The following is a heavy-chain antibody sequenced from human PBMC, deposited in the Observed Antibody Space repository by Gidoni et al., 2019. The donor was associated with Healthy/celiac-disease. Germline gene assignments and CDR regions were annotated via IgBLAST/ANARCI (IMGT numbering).Heavy chain of an antibody. V-gene: IGHV4-59*01. D-gene: IGHD4-4*01. CDR3: ARNMRYSNYIRGGMDV. CDR2: TYYSGGT. J-gene: IGHJ6*02. Sequence: QVQLQESGPGLVKPSETLSLTCTVSGGSIRSYYWSWNRQPPGKGLEWIGYTYYSGGTNSNPALKMRVTISVDTSKNQFSLKLSSVTAADTAVYYCARNMRYSNYIRGGMDVWGQGTTVTVSS. CDR1: GGSIRSYY.